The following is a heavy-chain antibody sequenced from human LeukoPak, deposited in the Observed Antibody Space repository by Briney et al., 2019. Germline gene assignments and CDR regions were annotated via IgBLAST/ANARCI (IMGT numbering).Heavy chain of an antibody. CDR3: ARGSIAAVGTRWFDP. CDR2: IYTSGST. V-gene: IGHV4-4*07. CDR1: AGFISNYY. D-gene: IGHD6-13*01. Sequence: SETLSLTCSVSAGFISNYYWSWIRQPAGKGLEWIGRIYTSGSTNYNPSLQSRVTMSVDTSENQFSLKVRSVTAADTAVYYCARGSIAAVGTRWFDPWGQGTLVTVSS. J-gene: IGHJ5*02.